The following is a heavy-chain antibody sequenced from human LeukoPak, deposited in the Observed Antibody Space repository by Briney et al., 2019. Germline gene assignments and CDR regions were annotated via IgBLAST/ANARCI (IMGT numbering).Heavy chain of an antibody. V-gene: IGHV3-23*01. D-gene: IGHD5-24*01. CDR3: AKQFVDI. CDR1: RFTFSYYA. CDR2: ISGSGDDT. J-gene: IGHJ5*02. Sequence: QPGGSLRLSCAASRFTFSYYAMNWVRQAPGKGLEWVSSISGSGDDTSYADSVKGRFTISRDNSRNTLYLQMNSLRAEDTAVYYCAKQFVDIWGQGTLVTVSS.